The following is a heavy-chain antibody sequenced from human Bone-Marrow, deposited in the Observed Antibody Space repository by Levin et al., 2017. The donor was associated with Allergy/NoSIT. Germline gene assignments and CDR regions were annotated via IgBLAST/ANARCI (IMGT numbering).Heavy chain of an antibody. V-gene: IGHV3-23*01. Sequence: RSGGSLRLSCVASGFTFSDFAMSWVRQAPGRGLELEWVSGISGFSGTTYYADSVKGRFTISRDNSKRTLYLHMNSLRGEDTAVYYCAKDGRGYNVEGDALDVWGQGTMVTVSS. D-gene: IGHD5/OR15-5a*01. CDR2: ISGFSGTT. J-gene: IGHJ3*01. CDR3: AKDGRGYNVEGDALDV. CDR1: GFTFSDFA.